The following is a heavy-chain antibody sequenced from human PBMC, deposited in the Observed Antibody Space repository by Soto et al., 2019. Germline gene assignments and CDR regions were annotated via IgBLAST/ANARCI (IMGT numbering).Heavy chain of an antibody. V-gene: IGHV3-23*01. CDR1: GFTFSSYA. CDR2: ISGSGDIT. J-gene: IGHJ5*02. CDR3: AKEPRFLEWFNWFDP. D-gene: IGHD3-3*01. Sequence: PGGSLRLSCAASGFTFSSYAMSWVRLAPGKGLEWVSVISGSGDITDYADSVKGRFTISRDNSKNTLYLQMNSLRAEDTAVYYCAKEPRFLEWFNWFDPWGQGTLVTVSS.